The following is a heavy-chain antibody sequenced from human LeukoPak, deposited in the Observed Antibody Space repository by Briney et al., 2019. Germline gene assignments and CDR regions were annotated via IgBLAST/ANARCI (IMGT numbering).Heavy chain of an antibody. CDR1: VYTFTNYD. J-gene: IGHJ4*02. CDR2: MNPNSGNT. V-gene: IGHV1-8*01. D-gene: IGHD3-3*01. Sequence: ASVKVSCKASVYTFTNYDINWVRQAAGQGLEWMGWMNPNSGNTGYAQKFQGRVTMSKNTFISTAYMELSSLKSEDTAVYFCARGEMDFWNDNYYVGYWGQGTLVTVSS. CDR3: ARGEMDFWNDNYYVGY.